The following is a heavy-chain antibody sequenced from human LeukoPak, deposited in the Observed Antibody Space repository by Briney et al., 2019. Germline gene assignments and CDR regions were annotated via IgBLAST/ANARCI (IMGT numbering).Heavy chain of an antibody. J-gene: IGHJ4*02. Sequence: GGSLRLSCAASGFTFSSYAMSWVRQAPGKGLEWVSAISTSGGYTYCADSVKGRFTISRGNSKNTLYLQMNSLRAEDTAVYYCAKVGEVGRWLLPVDDWGQGTLVTVSS. CDR1: GFTFSSYA. CDR3: AKVGEVGRWLLPVDD. CDR2: ISTSGGYT. D-gene: IGHD5-24*01. V-gene: IGHV3-23*01.